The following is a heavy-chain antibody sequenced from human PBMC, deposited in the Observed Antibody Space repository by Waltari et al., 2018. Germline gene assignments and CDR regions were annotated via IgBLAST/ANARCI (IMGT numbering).Heavy chain of an antibody. CDR3: AGGGYDSTAGGAFDI. J-gene: IGHJ3*02. CDR2: IYHSGST. D-gene: IGHD3-22*01. Sequence: QLQLQESGSGLVTPSQTLSLTCAASGGSISSGGYSWIWVLQPPGKGLEWIGYIYHSGSTYYNPSLKSRVTISVDRSKNQFSLKLSSVTAADTAVYYCAGGGYDSTAGGAFDIWGQGTMVTVSS. V-gene: IGHV4-30-2*01. CDR1: GGSISSGGYS.